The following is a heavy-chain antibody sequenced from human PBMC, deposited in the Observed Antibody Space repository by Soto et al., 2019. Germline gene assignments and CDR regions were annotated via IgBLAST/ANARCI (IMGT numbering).Heavy chain of an antibody. D-gene: IGHD1-1*01. J-gene: IGHJ4*02. Sequence: QVQLVQSGAEVKKPGDLVKVSCKASGYTFTTYGISWVRQAPGQGLEWMGWVSTYNGERSYVQKFQGRVTMTTDTSTSTAYMELRNLRSDDTAVYYCGRNNLYTSSDSWGQGTLVTVSS. CDR2: VSTYNGER. V-gene: IGHV1-18*01. CDR3: GRNNLYTSSDS. CDR1: GYTFTTYG.